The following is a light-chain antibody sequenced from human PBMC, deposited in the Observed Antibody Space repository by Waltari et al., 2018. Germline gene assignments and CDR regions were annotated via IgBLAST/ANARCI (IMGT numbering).Light chain of an antibody. J-gene: IGKJ1*01. CDR3: QQSSRTPPWT. CDR2: AVS. CDR1: QSISIY. Sequence: DIQMTQSPSSLSASVGDIVTITCRASQSISIYLNWYQQKPGKAPKLLISAVSSLQSGVPSRFSGSGSGTDFALTISSLQPEDCATYYCQQSSRTPPWTFGQGTQVEIK. V-gene: IGKV1-39*01.